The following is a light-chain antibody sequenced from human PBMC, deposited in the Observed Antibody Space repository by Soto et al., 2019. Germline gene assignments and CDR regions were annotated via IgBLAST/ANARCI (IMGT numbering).Light chain of an antibody. CDR3: QQYNSWPWT. J-gene: IGKJ1*01. CDR2: GAS. Sequence: EIVMTQSPATLSVSPGERVTLSCRASQSVSSNLAWYRQKPGQAPRLLINGASTRATGVPARFSGSGSGAEFTRTFGSLESEDFAGYYCQQYNSWPWTFGPGTKVELK. CDR1: QSVSSN. V-gene: IGKV3-15*01.